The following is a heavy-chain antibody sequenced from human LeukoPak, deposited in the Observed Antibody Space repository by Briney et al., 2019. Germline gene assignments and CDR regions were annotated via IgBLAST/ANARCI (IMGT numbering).Heavy chain of an antibody. CDR3: ARVTVTTWYNWFDP. J-gene: IGHJ5*02. V-gene: IGHV3-53*01. CDR2: IYSGGST. CDR1: GFTVSSNY. D-gene: IGHD4-17*01. Sequence: GALRLSCAASGFTVSSNYMSWVHQAPGKGLEWVSVIYSGGSTYYADPVKGRFTISRDNSKNTLYLQMNSLRAEDTAVYYCARVTVTTWYNWFDPWGQGTLVTVSS.